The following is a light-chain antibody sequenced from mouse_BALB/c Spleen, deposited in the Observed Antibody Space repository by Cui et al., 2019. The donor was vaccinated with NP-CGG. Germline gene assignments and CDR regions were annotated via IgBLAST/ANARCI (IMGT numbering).Light chain of an antibody. Sequence: AVVYQASALTTSPGETVTLTCRSSTGAVTTNNYANWVQEKPDHLFTGLIGGTNNRAPGVPARFSGSLIGDKAALTITGAQTEDEAIYFCALWYSNHWVFGGGTKLTVL. V-gene: IGLV1*01. J-gene: IGLJ1*01. CDR1: TGAVTTNNY. CDR3: ALWYSNHWV. CDR2: GTN.